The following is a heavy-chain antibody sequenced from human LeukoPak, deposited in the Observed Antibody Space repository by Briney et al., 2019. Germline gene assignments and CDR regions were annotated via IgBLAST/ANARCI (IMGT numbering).Heavy chain of an antibody. CDR2: ISYDGSKT. CDR1: GVSLSNYA. CDR3: ASSTTVAGTFWFDP. Sequence: GRSLRLSCTPSGVSLSNYALDWVRQAPRKGLEWGAAISYDGSKTYYTDSVKGRFTISRDDPKNTLSLQMESLSVEDTGLYYCASSTTVAGTFWFDPWGQGTLVIVSS. D-gene: IGHD6-19*01. J-gene: IGHJ5*02. V-gene: IGHV3-30*04.